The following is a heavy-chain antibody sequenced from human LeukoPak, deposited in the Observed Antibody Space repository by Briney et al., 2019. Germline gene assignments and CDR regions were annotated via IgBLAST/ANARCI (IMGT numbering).Heavy chain of an antibody. CDR3: ARENNVLLWFGELEY. J-gene: IGHJ4*02. V-gene: IGHV3-30*03. D-gene: IGHD3-10*01. CDR2: ISFEGNVK. CDR1: GFTFSRYD. Sequence: GGSLRLSCAASGFTFSRYDMNWVRQAPGRGLEWVAVISFEGNVKYYADSVKGRFTISRDNSKNIVYLQMNSLRPEDTGVYFCARENNVLLWFGELEYWGQGTLVTVSS.